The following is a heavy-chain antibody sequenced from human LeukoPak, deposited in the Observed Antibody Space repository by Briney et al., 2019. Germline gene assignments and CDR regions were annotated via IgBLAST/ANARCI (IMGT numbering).Heavy chain of an antibody. CDR1: GGSISSYY. CDR3: ASSDIVTGTTYYFDY. J-gene: IGHJ4*02. D-gene: IGHD1-14*01. CDR2: VFHSGNT. V-gene: IGHV4-59*01. Sequence: SETLSLTCSVSGGSISSYYRFWIRQPPGKGLEWVGSVFHSGNTNYNPSLQSRVTISVDTSKNQFSLNLSSVTAAHTAVYYCASSDIVTGTTYYFDYGGQGTLITVSS.